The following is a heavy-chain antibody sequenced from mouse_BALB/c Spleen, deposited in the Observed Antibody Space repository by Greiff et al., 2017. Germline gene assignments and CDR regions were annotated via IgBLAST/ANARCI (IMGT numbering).Heavy chain of an antibody. D-gene: IGHD4-1*01. CDR2: FYPGSGSI. J-gene: IGHJ2*01. CDR3: ARHETGTKGYYYYFDY. Sequence: QVQLQQSGAELVKPGASVKLSCKASGYTFTEYTIHWVKQRSGQGLEWIGWFYPGSGSIKYNEKFKDKATLTADKSSSTVYMELSRLTSEDSAVYFCARHETGTKGYYYYFDYWGQGTTLTVSS. V-gene: IGHV1-62-2*01. CDR1: GYTFTEYT.